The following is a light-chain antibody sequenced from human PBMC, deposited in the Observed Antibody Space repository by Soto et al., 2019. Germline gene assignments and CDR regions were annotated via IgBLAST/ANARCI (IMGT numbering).Light chain of an antibody. J-gene: IGKJ1*01. CDR2: LGS. V-gene: IGKV2-28*01. CDR3: MQALQTPPT. CDR1: QSLLHSNGYNY. Sequence: DIVMTQSPLSLPVTPGEPASISCRSSQSLLHSNGYNYLDWYLQKPGQSPQLLIYLGSNRASGVPDRFSGSGSGTDFTLKISRVEAEDVGVYYCMQALQTPPTFGQGTKVGIK.